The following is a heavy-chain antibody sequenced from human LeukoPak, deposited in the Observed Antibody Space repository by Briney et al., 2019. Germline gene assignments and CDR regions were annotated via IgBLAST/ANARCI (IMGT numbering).Heavy chain of an antibody. CDR1: GYTFTNYY. D-gene: IGHD4-23*01. CDR3: ARDNSVEDTAWWFDP. J-gene: IGHJ5*02. CDR2: INPSGGST. V-gene: IGHV1-46*01. Sequence: ASVKVSCKASGYTFTNYYIHWVRQAPGQGLEWMGIINPSGGSTSYAQKFQGRVTMTRDMSTSTDYMELSSLRSEDTAVYYCARDNSVEDTAWWFDPWGQGTLVTVSS.